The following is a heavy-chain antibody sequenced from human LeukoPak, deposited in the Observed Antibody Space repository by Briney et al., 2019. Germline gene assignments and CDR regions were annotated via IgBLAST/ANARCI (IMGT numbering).Heavy chain of an antibody. D-gene: IGHD3-22*01. CDR2: INWNGGST. Sequence: GGSLRLSCAASGFTFDDYGMSWVRQAPGKGLEWVPGINWNGGSTGYADSVKGRFTISRDNAKNSLYLQMNSLRAEDTALYHCARGGYYYDSSGYGPFDYWGQGTLVTVSS. CDR1: GFTFDDYG. V-gene: IGHV3-20*01. J-gene: IGHJ4*02. CDR3: ARGGYYYDSSGYGPFDY.